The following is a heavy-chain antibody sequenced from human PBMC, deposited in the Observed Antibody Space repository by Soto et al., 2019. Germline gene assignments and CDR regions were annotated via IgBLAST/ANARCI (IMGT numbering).Heavy chain of an antibody. CDR1: GGSLNSGGYF. D-gene: IGHD4-17*01. CDR2: VYSGDIA. CDR3: AREVMTSVTRGWFDP. Sequence: QVQLQESGPGLVRPSQTLSLTCTVSGGSLNSGGYFWSWIRQVPGKGLEWIGYVYSGDIAYYNPSLQSRVTRSLDTSKKQFSLTLTSVTAADTAISFCAREVMTSVTRGWFDPWGQGTLVTVSS. V-gene: IGHV4-31*03. J-gene: IGHJ5*02.